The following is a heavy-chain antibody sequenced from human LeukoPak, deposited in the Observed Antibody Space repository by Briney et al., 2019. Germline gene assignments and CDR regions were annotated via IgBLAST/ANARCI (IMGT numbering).Heavy chain of an antibody. V-gene: IGHV4-39*07. CDR1: GGSISSSSYY. CDR3: ARDYYDSSGYDAFDI. Sequence: SETLSLTCTVSGGSISSSSYYWGWIRQPPGKGLEWIGSIYYSGSTYYNPSLKSRVTISVDTSKNQFSLKLSSVTAADTAVYYCARDYYDSSGYDAFDIWGQGTMVTVSS. J-gene: IGHJ3*02. CDR2: IYYSGST. D-gene: IGHD3-22*01.